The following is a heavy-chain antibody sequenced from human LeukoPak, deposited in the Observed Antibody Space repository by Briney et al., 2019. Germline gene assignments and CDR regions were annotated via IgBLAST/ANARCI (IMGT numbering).Heavy chain of an antibody. D-gene: IGHD3-22*01. V-gene: IGHV4-38-2*01. CDR3: ARAPRDSSSSNYMRRFDY. J-gene: IGHJ4*02. Sequence: AETLSLTCAVSGYSISSDNYWVWIRQPPGQGLEWTGGIHHSGSTYYNPSLKSRVTMSVDTSKNQFSLKLSSVTAADTAVYYCARAPRDSSSSNYMRRFDYWGQGTLVTVSS. CDR1: GYSISSDNY. CDR2: IHHSGST.